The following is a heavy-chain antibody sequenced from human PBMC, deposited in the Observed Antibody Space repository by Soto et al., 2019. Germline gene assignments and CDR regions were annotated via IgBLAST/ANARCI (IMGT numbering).Heavy chain of an antibody. V-gene: IGHV3-21*06. CDR2: ITPSSNYI. Sequence: EVQLVASGVGLVKPGGSLRLSCAAAGFTFSSYTMNWVRQSPGKGLEWVSSITPSSNYIYYADSVKGRFTISRDNAKNSLYLQMNSLRVEDTAVYYCHCSSFVWGQGALVTVSS. D-gene: IGHD6-6*01. J-gene: IGHJ4*02. CDR3: HCSSFV. CDR1: GFTFSSYT.